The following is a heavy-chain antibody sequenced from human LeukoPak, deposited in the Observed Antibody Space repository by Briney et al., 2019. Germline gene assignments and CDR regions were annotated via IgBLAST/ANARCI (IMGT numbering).Heavy chain of an antibody. CDR1: GFTISANF. J-gene: IGHJ4*02. D-gene: IGHD5-18*01. CDR3: ARDLSGYSYGFGGDL. CDR2: MYSVGST. V-gene: IGHV3-66*01. Sequence: GGSLRLSCAASGFTISANFMSWVRQAPGKGLEWVSIMYSVGSTFYADSVKGRFTISRDPSKNSLDLQMDSLRVDDTAVYYCARDLSGYSYGFGGDLWGQGTLVTVSP.